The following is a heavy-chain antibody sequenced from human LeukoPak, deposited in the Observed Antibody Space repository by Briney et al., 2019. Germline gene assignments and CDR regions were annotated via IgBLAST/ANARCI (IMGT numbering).Heavy chain of an antibody. D-gene: IGHD3-10*01. CDR2: INHSGGT. CDR1: GASFSGYY. Sequence: SETLSLTCGVSGASFSGYYWSWIRQPPGKGLEWIGEINHSGGTNYNPSLKSRVTISVGTSKKQFSLNLRSVTAEDTAVYYCATVRYYGSGSYYKFDYWGQGTLVTVSS. J-gene: IGHJ4*02. CDR3: ATVRYYGSGSYYKFDY. V-gene: IGHV4-34*01.